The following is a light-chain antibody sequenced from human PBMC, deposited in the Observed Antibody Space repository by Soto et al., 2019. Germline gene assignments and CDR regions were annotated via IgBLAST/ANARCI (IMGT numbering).Light chain of an antibody. CDR2: GAS. J-gene: IGKJ1*01. V-gene: IGKV3-20*01. Sequence: EIVSTQSPGTLSLSPGERATLSCRASQSVSSSDLAWYQQKPGQAPRLLIYGASTRATGIPDRFSGSGSGTDFTLTISRLEPEDFAVYYCQQYGSSSWTFGQGTKV. CDR1: QSVSSSD. CDR3: QQYGSSSWT.